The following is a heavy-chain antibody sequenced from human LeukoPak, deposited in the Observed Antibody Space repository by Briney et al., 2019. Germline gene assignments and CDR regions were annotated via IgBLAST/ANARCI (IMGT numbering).Heavy chain of an antibody. Sequence: PGGSLRLSCAASGFMFSSSGMHCVRHAPGRGLEWVAAIWYDGINKYCTDTVKPPFTISRDNSKNTLYLQMNSLRAEDTAVYYCARDGGTSYFDYWGQGTLVSVSS. D-gene: IGHD1-26*01. CDR1: GFMFSSSG. CDR2: IWYDGINK. V-gene: IGHV3-33*01. J-gene: IGHJ4*02. CDR3: ARDGGTSYFDY.